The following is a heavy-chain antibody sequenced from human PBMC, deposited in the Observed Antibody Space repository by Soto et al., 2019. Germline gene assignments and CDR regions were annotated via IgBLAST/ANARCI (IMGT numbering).Heavy chain of an antibody. V-gene: IGHV4-59*01. Sequence: SETLSLTCTVSGGSISSYYWSWIRQPPGKGLEWIGYIYYSGSTNYNPSLKSRVTISVDTSKNQFSLKLSSVTAADTAVYYCARSEGSGWFGGSHTHMDGWGQGTTVTVAS. CDR2: IYYSGST. CDR3: ARSEGSGWFGGSHTHMDG. D-gene: IGHD6-19*01. CDR1: GGSISSYY. J-gene: IGHJ6*02.